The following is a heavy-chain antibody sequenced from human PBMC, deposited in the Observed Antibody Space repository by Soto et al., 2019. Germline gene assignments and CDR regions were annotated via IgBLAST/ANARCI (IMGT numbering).Heavy chain of an antibody. Sequence: QVQLVQSGAEVKKPGASVKISCKASGYTFTRYTMNWVRQAPGQRREWMGRINTDNGNTKSSQKFQHRVIITRDTSASTAYMNLSSLRAEDTAVYYCARGIATGQVEPWRQGTLVTVSS. D-gene: IGHD2-15*01. V-gene: IGHV1-3*04. CDR2: INTDNGNT. CDR1: GYTFTRYT. CDR3: ARGIATGQVEP. J-gene: IGHJ5*02.